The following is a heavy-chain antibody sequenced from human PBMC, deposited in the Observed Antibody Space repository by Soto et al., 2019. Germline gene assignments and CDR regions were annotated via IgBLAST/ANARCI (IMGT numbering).Heavy chain of an antibody. Sequence: GGSLRLSCAASGFSVSSNYMSWVRQAPGKGLEWVSYISSSSSTIYYADSVKGRFTISRDNAKNSLYLHMTSLRAEDTAVYYCARVGMDTAMALGYYFDYWCQGTLVTVSS. V-gene: IGHV3-48*01. D-gene: IGHD5-18*01. CDR3: ARVGMDTAMALGYYFDY. J-gene: IGHJ4*02. CDR1: GFSVSSNY. CDR2: ISSSSSTI.